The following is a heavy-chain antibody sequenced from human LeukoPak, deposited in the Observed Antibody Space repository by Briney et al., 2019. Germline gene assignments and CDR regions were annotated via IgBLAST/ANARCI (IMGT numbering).Heavy chain of an antibody. D-gene: IGHD2-2*01. Sequence: ASVKVSCKAPGYSFSSYAMHWVRQAPGQRLEWMGWIYAGNGNTQFSQNFQGRVTFTRDTSASTAYMELSSLRSEDTAVYYCARGYCSSTSCRYYLDYWGQGTLVTVSS. CDR1: GYSFSSYA. J-gene: IGHJ4*02. CDR3: ARGYCSSTSCRYYLDY. V-gene: IGHV1-3*01. CDR2: IYAGNGNT.